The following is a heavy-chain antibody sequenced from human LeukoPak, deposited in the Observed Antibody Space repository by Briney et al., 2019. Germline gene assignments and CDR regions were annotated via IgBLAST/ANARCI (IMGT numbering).Heavy chain of an antibody. Sequence: PSETLSLTCTVSGGSISSSSYCWGWIRQPPGKGLEWIGSIYYSGSTYYNPSLKSRVTISVDTSKNQFSLKLSSVTAADTAVYYCARGPDSSSSWYWGQGTLVTVSS. V-gene: IGHV4-39*07. D-gene: IGHD6-13*01. CDR2: IYYSGST. CDR1: GGSISSSSYC. CDR3: ARGPDSSSSWY. J-gene: IGHJ4*02.